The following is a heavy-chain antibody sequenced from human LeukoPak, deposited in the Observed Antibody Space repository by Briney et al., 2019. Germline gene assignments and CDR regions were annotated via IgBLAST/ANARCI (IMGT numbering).Heavy chain of an antibody. Sequence: GGSLRLSCAASGFTFSSYSMNWVRQAPGKGLEWVSSISSSSSYIYYADSVKGRFTISRDNAKNSLYLQMNSLRAEDTAVCYCARDLNGEMATIRDGDYWGQGTLVTVSS. V-gene: IGHV3-21*01. D-gene: IGHD5-24*01. CDR3: ARDLNGEMATIRDGDY. CDR2: ISSSSSYI. CDR1: GFTFSSYS. J-gene: IGHJ4*02.